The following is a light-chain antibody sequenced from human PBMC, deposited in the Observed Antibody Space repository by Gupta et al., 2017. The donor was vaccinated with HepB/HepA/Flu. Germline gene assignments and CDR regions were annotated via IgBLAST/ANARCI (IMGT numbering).Light chain of an antibody. CDR2: KVS. CDR3: WQHEDCPPWT. V-gene: IGKV2D-30*01. Sequence: DVVMTQSPLSLPVTLGQPASISCRSSQSLVYSDGNTYLYWFHQRPGRAPRRLIYKVSKWDAGVEDRFCGGGCGKNLSLKTISGEEAEVGGYYYWQHEDCPPWTFGQGTKVEIK. J-gene: IGKJ1*01. CDR1: QSLVYSDGNTY.